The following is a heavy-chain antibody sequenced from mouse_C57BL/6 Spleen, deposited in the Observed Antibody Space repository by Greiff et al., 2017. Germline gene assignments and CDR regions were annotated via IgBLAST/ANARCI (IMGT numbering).Heavy chain of an antibody. D-gene: IGHD1-1*01. Sequence: VQLQQPGAELVKPGASVKMSCKASGYTFTSYWITWVKQRPGQGLEWIGDIYPGSGSTNYNEKFKSKATLTVDTSSSTAYMQLSSLTSEDSAVXYCARYHYYGTRYWYFDVWGTGTTVTVSS. CDR1: GYTFTSYW. CDR2: IYPGSGST. V-gene: IGHV1-55*01. J-gene: IGHJ1*03. CDR3: ARYHYYGTRYWYFDV.